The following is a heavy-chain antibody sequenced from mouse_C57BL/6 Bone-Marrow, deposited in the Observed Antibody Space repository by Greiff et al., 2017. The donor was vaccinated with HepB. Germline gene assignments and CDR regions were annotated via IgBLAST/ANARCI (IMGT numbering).Heavy chain of an antibody. CDR1: GFTFSDYG. J-gene: IGHJ3*01. CDR3: ASEPHWSWFAY. V-gene: IGHV5-17*01. Sequence: EVQLKESGGGLVKPGGSLKLSCAASGFTFSDYGMHWVRQAPEKGLEWVAYISSGSSTIYYADTVKGRFTISRDNAKNTLFLQMTSLRSEDTAMYYGASEPHWSWFAYWGQGTLVTVSA. CDR2: ISSGSSTI. D-gene: IGHD4-1*01.